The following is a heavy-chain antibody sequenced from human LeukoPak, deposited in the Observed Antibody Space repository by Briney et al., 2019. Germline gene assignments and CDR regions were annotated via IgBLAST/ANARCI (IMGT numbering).Heavy chain of an antibody. CDR1: GSTFSTYW. J-gene: IGHJ4*02. CDR3: ARTPGIAVPDY. D-gene: IGHD6-19*01. V-gene: IGHV3-7*01. Sequence: GGSLRLSCAASGSTFSTYWMNWVRQAPGKGLEWVAIIKEDGSEKYYVDSVRGRLTISRDNAKNSLYLQMNYLRAEDTAVYYCARTPGIAVPDYWGQGTLVTVSS. CDR2: IKEDGSEK.